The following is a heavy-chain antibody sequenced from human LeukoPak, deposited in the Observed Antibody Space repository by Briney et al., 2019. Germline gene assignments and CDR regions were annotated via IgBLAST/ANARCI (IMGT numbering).Heavy chain of an antibody. D-gene: IGHD1-1*01. CDR2: ISWNSGRK. J-gene: IGHJ4*02. V-gene: IGHV3-9*01. CDR1: GFTFDDYA. Sequence: HAGGSLRLSCAASGFTFDDYAMHWVRQVPGKGLEWVSGISWNSGRKGYADSVKGRFTISRDNAKNSLYLQMNSLRTEDTALYYCAKSPSVQGHQFDYWGQGTLVTVSS. CDR3: AKSPSVQGHQFDY.